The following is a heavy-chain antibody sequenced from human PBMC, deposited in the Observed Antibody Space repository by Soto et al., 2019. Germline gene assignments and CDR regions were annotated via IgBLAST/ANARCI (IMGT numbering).Heavy chain of an antibody. Sequence: SGTLSLTCTVSGDSLNADTNYWNWVRQPPGKDLEWIGYIYDGGTTKYNLSLKSRVTISQDTSKNQFSLEIRSVVPSDTAVYYCVGDWGPYWFDPWGQGILVTVSS. CDR1: GDSLNADTNY. CDR3: VGDWGPYWFDP. V-gene: IGHV4-61*01. J-gene: IGHJ5*02. CDR2: IYDGGTT. D-gene: IGHD3-16*01.